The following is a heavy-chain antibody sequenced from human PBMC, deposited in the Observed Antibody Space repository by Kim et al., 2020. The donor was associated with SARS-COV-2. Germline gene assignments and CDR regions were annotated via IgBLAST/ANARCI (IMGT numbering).Heavy chain of an antibody. J-gene: IGHJ4*02. CDR2: IIPILGIA. D-gene: IGHD5-18*01. CDR3: ARSAGYSYGQGFDY. Sequence: SVKVSCKASGGTFSSYTISWVRQAPGQGLEWMGRIIPILGIANYAQKFQGRVTITADKSTSTAYMELSSLRSEDTAVYYCARSAGYSYGQGFDYWGQGTLVTVSS. V-gene: IGHV1-69*02. CDR1: GGTFSSYT.